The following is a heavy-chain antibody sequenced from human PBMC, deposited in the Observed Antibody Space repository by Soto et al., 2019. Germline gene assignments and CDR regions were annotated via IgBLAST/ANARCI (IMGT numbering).Heavy chain of an antibody. V-gene: IGHV4-59*08. D-gene: IGHD2-2*01. J-gene: IGHJ5*02. CDR2: IHYSGTA. Sequence: SETLSLTCTVSGGSISSYYWSWIRQPPGKGLEWIAFIHYSGTAKYNPSLKSRVTISVDTSKNQFSLKLNSVTAADTAVYYCARKSCSSPSCYSGVSWFNPWGQGTLVTVSS. CDR1: GGSISSYY. CDR3: ARKSCSSPSCYSGVSWFNP.